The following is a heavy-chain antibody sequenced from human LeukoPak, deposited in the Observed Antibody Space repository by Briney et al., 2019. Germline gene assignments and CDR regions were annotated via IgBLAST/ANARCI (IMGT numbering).Heavy chain of an antibody. D-gene: IGHD2-2*01. Sequence: SVKVSCKASGYTFTSYDINWVRQATGQGLEWMGWMNPNSGNTGYAQKLQGRVTMTTDTSTSTAYMELRSLRSDDTAVYYCARGTVVPAAPSDYWGQGTLVTVSS. J-gene: IGHJ4*02. CDR2: MNPNSGNT. CDR3: ARGTVVPAAPSDY. CDR1: GYTFTSYD. V-gene: IGHV1-8*02.